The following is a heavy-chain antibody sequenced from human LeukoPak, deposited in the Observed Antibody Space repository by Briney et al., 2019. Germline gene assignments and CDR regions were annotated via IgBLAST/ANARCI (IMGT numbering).Heavy chain of an antibody. CDR2: ISGSGGST. CDR3: AKRHSLLVAQDFDN. Sequence: TGGSLRLSCAASGFTFSSYAMSWVRQAPGKGLEWVSAISGSGGSTYYADSVKGRFTISRDNSKNTLYLQMNSLRAEDTAVYYCAKRHSLLVAQDFDNWGQGTLVTVSS. CDR1: GFTFSSYA. D-gene: IGHD5-12*01. V-gene: IGHV3-23*01. J-gene: IGHJ4*02.